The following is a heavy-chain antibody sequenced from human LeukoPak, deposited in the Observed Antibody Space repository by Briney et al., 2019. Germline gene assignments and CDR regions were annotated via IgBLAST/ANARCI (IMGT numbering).Heavy chain of an antibody. D-gene: IGHD6-13*01. Sequence: GGSLRLSCAASGFTFSSYGMHWVRQAPGKGLEWVAVISYDGSNKYYADSVKGRFTISRDNSKNTLYLQTNSLRAEDTAVYYCARERIAALDYWGQGTLVTVSS. CDR1: GFTFSSYG. J-gene: IGHJ4*02. CDR2: ISYDGSNK. CDR3: ARERIAALDY. V-gene: IGHV3-30*03.